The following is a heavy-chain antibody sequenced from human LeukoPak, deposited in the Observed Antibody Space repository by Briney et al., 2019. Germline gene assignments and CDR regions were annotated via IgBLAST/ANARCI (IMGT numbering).Heavy chain of an antibody. CDR2: INPHSGGT. V-gene: IGHV1-2*02. D-gene: IGHD4-17*01. Sequence: ASVKVSCKASGYTFTGYYMHWVRQAPGQGLEWMGWINPHSGGTNYAQKFQGRVTMTRDTSINTAYMDLSSLRSDDTAIYYCARRSYGDYAGGFDYWGQGTLVTVSS. CDR3: ARRSYGDYAGGFDY. CDR1: GYTFTGYY. J-gene: IGHJ4*02.